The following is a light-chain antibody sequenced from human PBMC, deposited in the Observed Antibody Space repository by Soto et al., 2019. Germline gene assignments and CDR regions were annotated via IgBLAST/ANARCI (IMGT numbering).Light chain of an antibody. CDR1: SSDVGSHSR. J-gene: IGLJ3*02. CDR2: EVT. V-gene: IGLV2-14*01. CDR3: TSFTSSNTWV. Sequence: QSVLTQPASVSGSPGQSITISCTGRSSDVGSHSRVSWIQQHPGKTPKLIIYEVTNRPSGVSSRFSGSKSGTTASLTISGLQAEDEADYYCTSFTSSNTWVFGGGTKLTVL.